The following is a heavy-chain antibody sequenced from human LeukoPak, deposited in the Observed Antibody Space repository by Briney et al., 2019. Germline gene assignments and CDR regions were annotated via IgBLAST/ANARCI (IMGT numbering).Heavy chain of an antibody. CDR3: VRDRQNCTRNICHSTIVPDAFDL. CDR1: GFIFSEHE. CDR2: ISYSDNAV. V-gene: IGHV3-48*03. Sequence: GGSLRLSCAASGFIFSEHEMNWVRQAPGKGLEWISYISYSDNAVYYADSVKGRFTISRDNAKNSLYLQMNGLRVEDTAVYYCVRDRQNCTRNICHSTIVPDAFDLWGQGSMVTVSS. D-gene: IGHD2-8*01. J-gene: IGHJ3*01.